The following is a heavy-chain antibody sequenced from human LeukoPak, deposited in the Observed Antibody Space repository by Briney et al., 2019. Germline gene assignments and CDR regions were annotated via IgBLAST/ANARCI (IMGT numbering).Heavy chain of an antibody. CDR2: ISGSGGST. D-gene: IGHD4-17*01. CDR1: GFTFSSYA. V-gene: IGHV3-23*01. Sequence: GGSLRLSCAASGFTFSSYAMSWVRQAPGKGLEWVSAISGSGGSTYYADSVKGRFTISRDNSKNTLYLQMNSLRAEDTAVYYCAKVAGYTVTTDYYFDYWGQGTLATVSS. J-gene: IGHJ4*02. CDR3: AKVAGYTVTTDYYFDY.